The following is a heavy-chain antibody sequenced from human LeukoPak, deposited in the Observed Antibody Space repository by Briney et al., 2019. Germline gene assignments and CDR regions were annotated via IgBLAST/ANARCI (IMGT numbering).Heavy chain of an antibody. CDR1: GFTFSSYG. CDR2: IRYDGSNK. CDR3: AKSATVWGGYFDY. J-gene: IGHJ4*02. D-gene: IGHD4-17*01. Sequence: GGSLRLSCAASGFTFSSYGMHWVRQAPGKGLEWVAFIRYDGSNKYYADPVKGRFTISRDNSKNTLYLQMNSLRAEDTAVYYCAKSATVWGGYFDYWGQGTLVTVSS. V-gene: IGHV3-30*02.